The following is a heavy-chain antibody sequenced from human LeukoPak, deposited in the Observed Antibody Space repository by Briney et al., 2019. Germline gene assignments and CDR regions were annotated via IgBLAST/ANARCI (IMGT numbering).Heavy chain of an antibody. CDR3: ARDLPYCSGGSCYSIFDY. J-gene: IGHJ4*02. CDR2: ISAYNGNT. Sequence: ASVKVSCKASGYTFTSYGTSWVRQAPGQGLEWMGWISAYNGNTNYAQRLQGRVTMTTDTSTSTAYMELRSLRSDDTAVYYCARDLPYCSGGSCYSIFDYWGQGTLVTVSS. V-gene: IGHV1-18*01. D-gene: IGHD2-15*01. CDR1: GYTFTSYG.